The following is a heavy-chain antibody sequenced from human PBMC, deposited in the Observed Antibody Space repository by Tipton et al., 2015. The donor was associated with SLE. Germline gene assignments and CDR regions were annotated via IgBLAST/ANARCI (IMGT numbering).Heavy chain of an antibody. J-gene: IGHJ4*02. CDR1: GGSVSSGSYY. D-gene: IGHD2-15*01. V-gene: IGHV4-61*01. CDR2: IYYSGST. CDR3: ARVYSDFDY. Sequence: TLSLTCTVSGGSVSSGSYYWSWIRQPPGKGLEWIGYIYYSGSTNYNPSLKSRVTISVDTSKNQFSLKLSSVTAASTAVYYCARVYSDFDYRGQGTLVIVSS.